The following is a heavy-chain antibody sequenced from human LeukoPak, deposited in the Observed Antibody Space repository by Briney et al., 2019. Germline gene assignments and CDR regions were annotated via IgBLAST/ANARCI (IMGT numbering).Heavy chain of an antibody. V-gene: IGHV3-7*01. CDR1: GFTFSSYW. J-gene: IGHJ4*02. CDR3: ARASKYDYVWGSYGDY. CDR2: IKQDGSEK. D-gene: IGHD3-16*01. Sequence: GGSLRLSCAASGFTFSSYWMSWVRQAPGKGLEWVANIKQDGSEKYYVDSVKGRFTISRDNAKNSLYLQVNSLRAEDTAVYYCARASKYDYVWGSYGDYWGQETLVTVSS.